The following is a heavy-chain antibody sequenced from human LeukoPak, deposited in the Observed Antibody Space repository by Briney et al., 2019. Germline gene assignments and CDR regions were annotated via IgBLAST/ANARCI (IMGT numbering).Heavy chain of an antibody. CDR3: ARDRDGYNRDAFDI. J-gene: IGHJ3*02. CDR2: IKVDGSEK. V-gene: IGHV3-7*03. Sequence: PGGSLRLSCAASGFTFSSYWMSWVRQSPVKGLEWVANIKVDGSEKYYVDSVKGRFTISRDNAKNSLYLQMNSLRAEDTALYHCARDRDGYNRDAFDIWGQGTMVTVSS. D-gene: IGHD5-24*01. CDR1: GFTFSSYW.